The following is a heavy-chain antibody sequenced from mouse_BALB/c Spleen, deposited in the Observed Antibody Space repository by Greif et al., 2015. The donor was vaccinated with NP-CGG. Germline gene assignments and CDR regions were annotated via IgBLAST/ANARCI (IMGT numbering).Heavy chain of an antibody. CDR3: ARRPGGNYFDY. CDR1: GYAFTSYW. Sequence: VQLQQSGAELAKPGASVRMSCKASGYAFTSYWMHWVKQRPGQGLEWIGYINPSTGYTEYNQKFKDKATLTADKSSSTAYMQLSSLTSEDSAVYYCARRPGGNYFDYWGQGTTLTVSS. D-gene: IGHD1-1*02. V-gene: IGHV1-7*01. J-gene: IGHJ2*01. CDR2: INPSTGYT.